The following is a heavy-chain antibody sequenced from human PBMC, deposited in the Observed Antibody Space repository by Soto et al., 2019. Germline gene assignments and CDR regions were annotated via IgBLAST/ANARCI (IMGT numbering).Heavy chain of an antibody. D-gene: IGHD6-13*01. V-gene: IGHV1-18*01. CDR1: GYTFTSYG. Sequence: ASEKVSCKASGYTFTSYGISWARQAPGQGLEWMGWISAYNGNTNYAQKLQGRDSMTTDTSTSTAYMELRRLRSDDTAVYYSARGWVAPLGSAACSGPAGPNWFDAWGQGTLVTVYS. J-gene: IGHJ5*02. CDR3: ARGWVAPLGSAACSGPAGPNWFDA. CDR2: ISAYNGNT.